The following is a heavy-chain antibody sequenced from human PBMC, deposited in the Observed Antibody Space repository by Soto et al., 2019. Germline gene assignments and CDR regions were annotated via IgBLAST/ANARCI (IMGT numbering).Heavy chain of an antibody. Sequence: GESLKISCKDSGYSFTSYWIAWVRQMPGKGLEWMGIIYLGDFDTRYSPSFQGQVTISAAKAINTAYLQWSSLEASDTAMYYRARPRVLGGNDAFEILGPGTMVTVSS. CDR2: IYLGDFDT. CDR3: ARPRVLGGNDAFEI. V-gene: IGHV5-51*01. CDR1: GYSFTSYW. D-gene: IGHD3-16*01. J-gene: IGHJ3*02.